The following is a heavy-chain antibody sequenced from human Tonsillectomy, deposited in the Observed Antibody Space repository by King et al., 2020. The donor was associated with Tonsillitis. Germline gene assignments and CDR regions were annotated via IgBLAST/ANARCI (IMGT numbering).Heavy chain of an antibody. CDR3: ARGGYQLLYGLDY. V-gene: IGHV4-34*01. J-gene: IGHJ4*02. CDR2: INHSGST. Sequence: VQLQQWGAGLLKPSETLSLTCAVYGGSFSGYYWSWIRQPPGKGLEWIGEINHSGSTNYNPSLKSRVTISVDTSKNQFSLKLSSVTAADTAVYYCARGGYQLLYGLDYWGQGTLVTVSS. CDR1: GGSFSGYY. D-gene: IGHD2-2*02.